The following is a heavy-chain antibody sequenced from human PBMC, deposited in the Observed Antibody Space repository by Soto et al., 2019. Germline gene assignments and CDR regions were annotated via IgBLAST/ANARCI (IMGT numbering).Heavy chain of an antibody. J-gene: IGHJ5*02. D-gene: IGHD2-2*01. Sequence: GGSLRLSCAASGFTFSSYAMSWVRQAPGKGLEWVSAISGSGGSTYYADSVKGRFTISRDNSKNTLYLQMNSLRAEDTAVYYCARVPRYTSDIVEVPAVMFDDWFVPWGQGTLVTVSS. CDR2: ISGSGGST. CDR1: GFTFSSYA. V-gene: IGHV3-23*01. CDR3: ARVPRYTSDIVEVPAVMFDDWFVP.